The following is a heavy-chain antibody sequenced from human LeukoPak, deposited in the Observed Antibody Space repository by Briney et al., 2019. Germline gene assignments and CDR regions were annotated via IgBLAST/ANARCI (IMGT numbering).Heavy chain of an antibody. CDR1: GFTFSSFG. Sequence: GGSLRLSCVASGFTFSSFGMSWVRQAPGKGLEWVSSISGRGISTYYADSVKGRFTVSRDNSKNTLYLQMNSLRAEDTAVYYCAKGSGWNWFLSHYYYYMDVWGKGTTVTVSS. J-gene: IGHJ6*03. D-gene: IGHD6-19*01. V-gene: IGHV3-23*01. CDR2: ISGRGIST. CDR3: AKGSGWNWFLSHYYYYMDV.